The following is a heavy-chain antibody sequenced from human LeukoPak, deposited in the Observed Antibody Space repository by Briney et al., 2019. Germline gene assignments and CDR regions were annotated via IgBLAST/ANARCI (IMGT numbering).Heavy chain of an antibody. V-gene: IGHV1-18*01. J-gene: IGHJ4*02. CDR2: IGAYNGNT. CDR1: GYTFTSYG. Sequence: ASVKVSCKASGYTFTSYGISWVRQAPGQGLEWMGWIGAYNGNTNYAQKLQGRVTMTTDTSTSTAYMELRSLRSDDTAVYYCARHFWSDTLRDYWGQGTLVTVSS. D-gene: IGHD3-9*01. CDR3: ARHFWSDTLRDY.